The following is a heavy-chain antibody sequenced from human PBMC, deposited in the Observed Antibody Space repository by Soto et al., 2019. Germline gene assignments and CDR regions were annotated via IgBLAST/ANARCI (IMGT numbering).Heavy chain of an antibody. V-gene: IGHV1-2*04. CDR2: INPNSGGT. J-gene: IGHJ6*02. D-gene: IGHD6-19*01. CDR3: AREASSSGWYVRRGMGV. CDR1: GYTFTGYY. Sequence: ASVKVSCKASGYTFTGYYMHWVRQAPGQGLEWMGWINPNSGGTNYAQKFQGWVTMTRDTSISTAYMELSRLRSDDTAVYYCAREASSSGWYVRRGMGVCSQGSTVTVSS.